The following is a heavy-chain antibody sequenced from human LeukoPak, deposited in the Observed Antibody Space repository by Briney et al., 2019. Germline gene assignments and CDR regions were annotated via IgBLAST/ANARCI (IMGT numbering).Heavy chain of an antibody. CDR3: ARDHNWGPDY. D-gene: IGHD7-27*01. Sequence: GASVKVSCKSSGYXFTDHYLHWLRQAPGQGLEWMAWIHPKTGVTNYAERFQGRLSLTRDTSISTLYMELNSLTSDDTAVYYCARDHNWGPDYWGQGTLVSVSS. CDR2: IHPKTGVT. J-gene: IGHJ4*02. V-gene: IGHV1-2*02. CDR1: GYXFTDHY.